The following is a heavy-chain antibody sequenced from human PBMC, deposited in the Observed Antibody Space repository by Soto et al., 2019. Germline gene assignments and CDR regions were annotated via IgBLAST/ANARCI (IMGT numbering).Heavy chain of an antibody. J-gene: IGHJ6*02. CDR2: ISSSSSYI. Sequence: GGSLRLSCAASGFTFSSYSMNWVRQAPGKGLEWVSSISSSSSYIYYADSVKGRFTISRDNAKNSLYLQMNSLRAEDTAVYYCARDSQYCSGGSCSPSYGMDVWGQGTTVTVSS. CDR3: ARDSQYCSGGSCSPSYGMDV. CDR1: GFTFSSYS. D-gene: IGHD2-15*01. V-gene: IGHV3-21*01.